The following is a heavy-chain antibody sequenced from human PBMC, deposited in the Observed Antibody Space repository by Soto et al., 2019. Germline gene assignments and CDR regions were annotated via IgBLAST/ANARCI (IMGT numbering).Heavy chain of an antibody. J-gene: IGHJ4*02. Sequence: ASETLSLTCTVSGGSISSTNYFWGWIRQPPGKGLEWIGSIHYSGSTYYNLSLKSRVTISVDTSKNQFSLKLTSVTAADTAVYHCARQRDYYDTSGDSYFDYWGQGTLVTVSS. CDR2: IHYSGST. CDR3: ARQRDYYDTSGDSYFDY. CDR1: GGSISSTNYF. D-gene: IGHD3-22*01. V-gene: IGHV4-39*01.